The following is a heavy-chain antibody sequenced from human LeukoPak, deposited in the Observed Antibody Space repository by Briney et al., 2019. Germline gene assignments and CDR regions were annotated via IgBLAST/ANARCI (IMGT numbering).Heavy chain of an antibody. Sequence: GGSLRLSCAASGFTFDDYAMHWVRQAPGKGLEWVSLISGDGGRTYYADSVKGRFTISRDNSKNSLYLQMNSLRTDDTALYYCAKGTYCRGSSCYNYYLDYWGQGTLVTVSS. CDR2: ISGDGGRT. J-gene: IGHJ4*02. D-gene: IGHD2-15*01. V-gene: IGHV3-43*02. CDR1: GFTFDDYA. CDR3: AKGTYCRGSSCYNYYLDY.